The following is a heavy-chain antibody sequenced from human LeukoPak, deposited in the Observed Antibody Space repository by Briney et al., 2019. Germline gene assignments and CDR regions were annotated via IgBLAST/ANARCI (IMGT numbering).Heavy chain of an antibody. CDR1: GYSFTSYW. J-gene: IGHJ4*02. Sequence: GESLKISCKGSGYSFTSYWIGWVRQMPGEGLEWMGIIYLGDSDTRYSPSFQGQVTISADKSISTAYLQWSSLKASDTAMYYCARSYYYGSGSYYNFQIYFDYWGQGTLVTVSS. V-gene: IGHV5-51*01. D-gene: IGHD3-10*01. CDR2: IYLGDSDT. CDR3: ARSYYYGSGSYYNFQIYFDY.